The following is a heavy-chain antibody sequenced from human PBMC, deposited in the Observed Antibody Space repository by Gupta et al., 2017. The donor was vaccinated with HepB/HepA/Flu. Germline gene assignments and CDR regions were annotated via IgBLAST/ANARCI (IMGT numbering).Heavy chain of an antibody. CDR1: GGTLRRYV. CDR3: ASRYNWNVDPEEGVGYYYYMDV. Sequence: QGQRGRSGGGGKKPWASGEVSWQGSGGTLRRYVFTGGRPGTGPEGRWMGGIIPIFGTANYAQKFQGRVTITADKSTSTAYMELSSLRSEDTAVYYCASRYNWNVDPEEGVGYYYYMDVWGKGTTVTVSS. D-gene: IGHD1-1*01. CDR2: IIPIFGTA. J-gene: IGHJ6*03. V-gene: IGHV1-69*06.